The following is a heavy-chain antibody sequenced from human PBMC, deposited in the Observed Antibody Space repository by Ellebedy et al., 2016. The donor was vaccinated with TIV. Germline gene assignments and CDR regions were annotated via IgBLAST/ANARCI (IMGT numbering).Heavy chain of an antibody. Sequence: PGGSLRLSCAASGFTFTSYAMSWVRQAPGKGLEWVSAISSSGDSTVYRDSVKGRFTISRDHSKTTWYLQMNSLRAEDTATYYCAKDQLGGGTYLWGTFDYWGQGALVTVSS. CDR1: GFTFTSYA. CDR2: ISSSGDST. CDR3: AKDQLGGGTYLWGTFDY. V-gene: IGHV3-23*01. J-gene: IGHJ4*02. D-gene: IGHD2-8*02.